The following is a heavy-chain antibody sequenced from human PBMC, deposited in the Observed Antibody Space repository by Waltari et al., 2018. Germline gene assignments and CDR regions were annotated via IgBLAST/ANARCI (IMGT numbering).Heavy chain of an antibody. CDR3: ARDASSSWYPYYYYYMDV. D-gene: IGHD6-13*01. J-gene: IGHJ6*03. Sequence: QVQLVQSGAEVKKPGASVKVSCKASGSTFTGYYMHWVRQAPGQGLEWMGRINPNSGGTNHAQKFQGRVTMTRDTSISTAYMELSRLRSDDTAVYYCARDASSSWYPYYYYYMDVWGKGTTVTVSS. CDR1: GSTFTGYY. CDR2: INPNSGGT. V-gene: IGHV1-2*06.